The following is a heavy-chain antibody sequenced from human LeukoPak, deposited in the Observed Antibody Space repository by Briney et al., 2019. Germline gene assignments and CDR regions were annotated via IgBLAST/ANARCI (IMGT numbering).Heavy chain of an antibody. V-gene: IGHV3-23*01. Sequence: GGSLRLSCAASGFTFSDYGMSWVRQAPGKGLEWVSSIRDSVDTTEYADFVKGRFTISRDNSNNMLYLQMNSLRAEDTALYYCAKWWRGQTMFDYWGQGTLVTVSS. D-gene: IGHD2-15*01. CDR3: AKWWRGQTMFDY. CDR2: IRDSVDTT. J-gene: IGHJ4*02. CDR1: GFTFSDYG.